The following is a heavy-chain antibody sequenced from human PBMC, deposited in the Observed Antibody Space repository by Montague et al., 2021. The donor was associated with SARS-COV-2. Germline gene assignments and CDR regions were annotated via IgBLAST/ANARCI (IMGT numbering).Heavy chain of an antibody. D-gene: IGHD1-14*01. CDR1: GDSVSSNIAA. V-gene: IGHV6-1*01. CDR3: TQERGPGRTTRHYFDY. Sequence: CAISGDSVSSNIAAWNWIRQSPSGGLEWLGRTYYRSKWYNDYAVSVRSRITISPDTSKNQFSLQLNSVTPEDTAVYYCTQERGPGRTTRHYFDYWGQGTLVTVSS. J-gene: IGHJ4*02. CDR2: TYYRSKWYN.